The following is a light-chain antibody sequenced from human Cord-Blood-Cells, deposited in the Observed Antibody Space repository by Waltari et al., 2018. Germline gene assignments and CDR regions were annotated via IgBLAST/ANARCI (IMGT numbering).Light chain of an antibody. CDR2: AAS. CDR1: QSISSY. CDR3: QQSYSTPLYT. V-gene: IGKV1-39*01. Sequence: IQMTQSPSSLSAPVGDRVTITCRASQSISSYLNWYQQKPGKAPKLLIYAASSLQSGVPSRFSGSGSGTDFTLTISSLQPEDFATYYCQQSYSTPLYTFGQGTKLEIK. J-gene: IGKJ2*01.